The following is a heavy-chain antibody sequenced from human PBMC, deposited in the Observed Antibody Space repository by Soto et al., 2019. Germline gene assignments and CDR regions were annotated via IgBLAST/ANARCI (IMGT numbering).Heavy chain of an antibody. Sequence: ADTLSLTCTGSGGSISNYYWSSILQPPGKGLEWIGFIYDTGSTNYIPSLKSRLTMSLHTSKNQFSLNLSSVTAADTAVYYCARAGYSYGTGYYFDYWGQGTLVTVS. CDR3: ARAGYSYGTGYYFDY. V-gene: IGHV4-59*01. D-gene: IGHD5-18*01. CDR2: IYDTGST. CDR1: GGSISNYY. J-gene: IGHJ4*02.